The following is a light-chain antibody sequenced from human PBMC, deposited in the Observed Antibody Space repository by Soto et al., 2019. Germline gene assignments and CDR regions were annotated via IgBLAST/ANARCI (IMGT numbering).Light chain of an antibody. J-gene: IGLJ1*01. CDR3: CSYAGSSTPL. CDR2: EGS. CDR1: SSDVGSYNL. Sequence: QSALTQPASVSGSPGQAITISCTGTSSDVGSYNLVSWYQQHPGKAPKLMIYEGSKRPSGVSNRFSRSKSGNTASLTISGLQAEDEADYYCCSYAGSSTPLSGTGTKGT. V-gene: IGLV2-23*01.